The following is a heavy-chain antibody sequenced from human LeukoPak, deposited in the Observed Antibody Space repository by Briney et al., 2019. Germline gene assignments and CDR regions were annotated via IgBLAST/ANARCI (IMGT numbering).Heavy chain of an antibody. J-gene: IGHJ4*02. CDR2: ISWNSGSI. CDR1: GFTFDDYA. D-gene: IGHD5-18*01. CDR3: AKFGGYSYGSHVDY. V-gene: IGHV3-9*01. Sequence: GGSLRLSCAASGFTFDDYAMHWVRQAPGKGLEWVSGISWNSGSIGYADSVKGRFTISRDNAKNSLYLQMNSLRAEDTALYYCAKFGGYSYGSHVDYWGQGTLVTVSS.